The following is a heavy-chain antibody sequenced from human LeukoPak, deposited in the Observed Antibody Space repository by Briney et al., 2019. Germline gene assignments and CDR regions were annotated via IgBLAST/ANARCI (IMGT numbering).Heavy chain of an antibody. Sequence: QPGGSLRLSCAASGFTFSSYGMHWVRQAPGKGLERVAVISYDGSNKYYADSVKGRFTISRDNSKSTLYLQMNSLRAEDTAVYYCAKDRDIVVVPAASFFDYWGQGTLVTVSS. V-gene: IGHV3-30*18. CDR2: ISYDGSNK. J-gene: IGHJ4*02. CDR1: GFTFSSYG. CDR3: AKDRDIVVVPAASFFDY. D-gene: IGHD2-2*01.